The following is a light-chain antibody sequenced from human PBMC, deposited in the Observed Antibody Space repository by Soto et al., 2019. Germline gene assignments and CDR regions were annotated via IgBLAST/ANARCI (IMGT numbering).Light chain of an antibody. V-gene: IGLV2-14*03. CDR1: SSD. CDR3: SSYTTISIR. CDR2: DVS. Sequence: QSALTQPASVSGSPGQSITISCTGTSSDVSWYQQHPGKAPKLIIYDVSYRPSGASNRFSGSKSGNTASLTISGLQAEDEADYYCSSYTTISIRFGTGTSSPS. J-gene: IGLJ1*01.